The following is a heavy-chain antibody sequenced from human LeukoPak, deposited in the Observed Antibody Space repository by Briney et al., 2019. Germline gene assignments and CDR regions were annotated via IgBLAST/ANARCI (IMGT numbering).Heavy chain of an antibody. CDR3: PIGSYSSSFVYFDY. Sequence: SETLSLTCTVSGYSISSSYYWGWIRQPPGKGLEWIGSIYYSGSTYYNPSLKSRVTISVDTSKNQFSLKLSSVTAADTAVYYCPIGSYSSSFVYFDYWGQGTLVTVSS. CDR1: GYSISSSYY. D-gene: IGHD6-6*01. CDR2: IYYSGST. V-gene: IGHV4-38-2*02. J-gene: IGHJ4*02.